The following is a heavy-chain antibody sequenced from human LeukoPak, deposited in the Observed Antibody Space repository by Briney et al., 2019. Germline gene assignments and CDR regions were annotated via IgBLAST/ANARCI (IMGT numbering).Heavy chain of an antibody. CDR1: GGSISSGGHY. V-gene: IGHV4-31*03. Sequence: PSETLSLTCTVSGGSISSGGHYWSWIRQHPGKGLEWIGYIYYSGSTYYNPSLKSRVTISVDTSKNQFSLKLSSVTAADTAVYYCARGRGSAYFDYWGQGTLVTVSS. CDR2: IYYSGST. J-gene: IGHJ4*02. CDR3: ARGRGSAYFDY. D-gene: IGHD3-10*01.